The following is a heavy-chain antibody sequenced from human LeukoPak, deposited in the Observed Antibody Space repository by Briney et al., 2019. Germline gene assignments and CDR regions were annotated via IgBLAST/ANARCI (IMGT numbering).Heavy chain of an antibody. Sequence: HPGGSLRLSCAASGFTFSSYGMHWVRQAPGKGLEWVAVIRCDGSNKYYADSVKGRFTISRDNSKNTLYLQMNSLRAEDTAVYYCAKDIVVVPAAIILSVAFDIWGQGTMVTVSS. CDR3: AKDIVVVPAAIILSVAFDI. CDR1: GFTFSSYG. J-gene: IGHJ3*02. CDR2: IRCDGSNK. D-gene: IGHD2-2*01. V-gene: IGHV3-30*02.